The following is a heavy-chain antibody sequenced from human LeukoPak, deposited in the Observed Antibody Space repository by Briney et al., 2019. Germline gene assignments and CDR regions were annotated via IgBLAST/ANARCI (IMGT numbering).Heavy chain of an antibody. Sequence: QTGGSLRLSCAASGFTLSNYWMSWVRQAPGKGLEWVANIKQDGSEKYYVDSVKGRFTISRDNAKNSLYLQMNSLRAEDTAVYYCALNPDYYGSGSFDYWGQGTLVTVSS. CDR1: GFTLSNYW. CDR2: IKQDGSEK. CDR3: ALNPDYYGSGSFDY. J-gene: IGHJ4*02. D-gene: IGHD3-10*01. V-gene: IGHV3-7*01.